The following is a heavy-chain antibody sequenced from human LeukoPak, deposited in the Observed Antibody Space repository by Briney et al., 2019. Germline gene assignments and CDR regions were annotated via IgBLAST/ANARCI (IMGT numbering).Heavy chain of an antibody. D-gene: IGHD1-26*01. Sequence: PSETLSLTCTVSGGSISSYYWNWIRQPPGKGLEWIGYIYYSGSTNYNPSLKSRVTISVDTSKNQFSLTLSSVTAADTAVYYCARHVIMGATAKYYYGMDVWGQGTTVTVSS. J-gene: IGHJ6*02. CDR1: GGSISSYY. V-gene: IGHV4-59*08. CDR2: IYYSGST. CDR3: ARHVIMGATAKYYYGMDV.